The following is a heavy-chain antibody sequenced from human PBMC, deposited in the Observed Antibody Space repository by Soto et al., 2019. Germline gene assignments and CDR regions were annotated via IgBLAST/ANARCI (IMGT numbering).Heavy chain of an antibody. Sequence: ASVKVSCKASGYTFTSYGISWVRQAPGQGLEWMGWISAYNGNTNYAQKLQGRVTMTTDTSTSTAYMELRSLRSDDTAVYYCARVKRGDYLGLYYYYYYMDVWGKGTTVTVSS. CDR2: ISAYNGNT. J-gene: IGHJ6*03. CDR1: GYTFTSYG. V-gene: IGHV1-18*01. CDR3: ARVKRGDYLGLYYYYYYMDV. D-gene: IGHD4-17*01.